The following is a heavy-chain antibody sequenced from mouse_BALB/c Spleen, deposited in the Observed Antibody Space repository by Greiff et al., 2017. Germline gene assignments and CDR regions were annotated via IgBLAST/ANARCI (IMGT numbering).Heavy chain of an antibody. Sequence: VQLQQSGPELVKPGASVRISCKASGYTFTSYYIHWVKQRPGQGLEWIGWIYPGNVNTKYNEKFKGKATLTADKSSSTAYMQLSSLTSEDSAVYFCARSDGYYELFAYWGQGTLVTVSA. CDR2: IYPGNVNT. CDR3: ARSDGYYELFAY. J-gene: IGHJ3*01. V-gene: IGHV1S56*01. D-gene: IGHD2-3*01. CDR1: GYTFTSYY.